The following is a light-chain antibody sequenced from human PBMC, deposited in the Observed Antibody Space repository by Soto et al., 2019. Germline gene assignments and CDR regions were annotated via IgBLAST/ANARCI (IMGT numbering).Light chain of an antibody. J-gene: IGKJ1*01. CDR2: DAS. Sequence: AIQMTQSPSSLSASVGDRVTITCRASQGIRDNLGWYQQRPGQAPKLLIYDASTVQSGVPSRFSGSGSGTEFTLTISSLQPDDSATYYCQHYSLYSPWTFGQGTKVDI. CDR3: QHYSLYSPWT. V-gene: IGKV1-6*01. CDR1: QGIRDN.